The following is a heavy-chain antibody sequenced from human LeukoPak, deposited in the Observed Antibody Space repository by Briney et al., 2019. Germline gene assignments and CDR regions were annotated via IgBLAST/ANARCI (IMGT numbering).Heavy chain of an antibody. J-gene: IGHJ4*02. D-gene: IGHD3-22*01. CDR1: GYTFTSYG. CDR2: ISAYNGNT. CDR3: ARSPGYYYDSSGYSSIDY. Sequence: GASVTVSCTASGYTFTSYGISWVRQAPGQGLEWMGWISAYNGNTNYAQKLQGRVTMTTDTSTSTAYMELRSLRSDDTAVYYCARSPGYYYDSSGYSSIDYWGQGTLVTVSS. V-gene: IGHV1-18*01.